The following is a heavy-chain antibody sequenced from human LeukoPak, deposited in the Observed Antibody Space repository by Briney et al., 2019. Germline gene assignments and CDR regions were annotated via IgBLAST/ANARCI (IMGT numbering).Heavy chain of an antibody. CDR2: IWYDGSNK. V-gene: IGHV3-30*02. Sequence: GGSLRLSCAASGFTFSSYAMSWVRQAPGKGLEWVAGIWYDGSNKYYADSVKGRFTISRDNSKNTLYLQMNSLRAEDTAVYYCAKDQQQLPENDYWGQGTLVTVSS. CDR3: AKDQQQLPENDY. D-gene: IGHD6-13*01. CDR1: GFTFSSYA. J-gene: IGHJ4*02.